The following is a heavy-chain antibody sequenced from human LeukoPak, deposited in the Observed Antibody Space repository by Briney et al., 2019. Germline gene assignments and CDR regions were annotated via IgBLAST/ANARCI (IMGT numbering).Heavy chain of an antibody. CDR1: GFMFSDCY. Sequence: PGAALTLSCAASGFMFSDCYMSWIRQAPGKGLEWVSYISGSGTCTNYADSVKGRFTISRDNAKNSLYLQMNSLRAEDTAVYYCASKRGYCTSTSCYYSWFDPWGQGTLVTVFS. J-gene: IGHJ5*02. D-gene: IGHD2-2*01. V-gene: IGHV3-11*03. CDR3: ASKRGYCTSTSCYYSWFDP. CDR2: ISGSGTCT.